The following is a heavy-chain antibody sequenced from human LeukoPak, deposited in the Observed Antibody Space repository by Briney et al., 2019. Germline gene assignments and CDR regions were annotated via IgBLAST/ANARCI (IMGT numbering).Heavy chain of an antibody. V-gene: IGHV3-7*01. CDR2: IKQDGSDK. CDR1: GFTFNSFW. D-gene: IGHD3-10*01. Sequence: GGSLRLSCAASGFTFNSFWMSWVRQTPGKGLEWVANIKQDGSDKYYVDSVKGRFTISRDNAKNSLYLQMNSLRAEDTAVYYCAREFGSGSYYREDYWGQGTLVTVSS. CDR3: AREFGSGSYYREDY. J-gene: IGHJ4*02.